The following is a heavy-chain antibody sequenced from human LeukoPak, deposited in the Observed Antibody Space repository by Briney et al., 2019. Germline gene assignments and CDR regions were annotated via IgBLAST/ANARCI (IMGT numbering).Heavy chain of an antibody. CDR1: GGPFSGYY. Sequence: SETLSLTCAVYGGPFSGYYWSWIRQPPGKGLEWIGEINHSGSTNYNPSLKSRVTISVDTSKNQFSLKLSSVTAADTAVYYCARGIQLWLARVVEYFDYWGQGTLVTVSS. CDR2: INHSGST. CDR3: ARGIQLWLARVVEYFDY. V-gene: IGHV4-34*01. J-gene: IGHJ4*02. D-gene: IGHD5-18*01.